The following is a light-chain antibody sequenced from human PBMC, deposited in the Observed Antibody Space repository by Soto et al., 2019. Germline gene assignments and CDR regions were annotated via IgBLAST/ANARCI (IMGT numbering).Light chain of an antibody. V-gene: IGLV1-47*02. CDR2: SNN. J-gene: IGLJ1*01. CDR1: SANIGNNF. Sequence: SALTQPPSASGTPGQRVTISCSGRSANIGNNFVCWYQQLPGTAPKLLIYSNNQRPSGVPDRFSGSKSGTSASLAISGLRSEDEGDYYCVSWDDSLSGLVFGTGTKVTVL. CDR3: VSWDDSLSGLV.